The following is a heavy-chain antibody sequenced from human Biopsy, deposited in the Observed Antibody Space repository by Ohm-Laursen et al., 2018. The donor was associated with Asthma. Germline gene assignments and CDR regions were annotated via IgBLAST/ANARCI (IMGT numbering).Heavy chain of an antibody. Sequence: SLRLSCAASGFSVSNNYMSWVRQAPGKGLERVSAITGSGGTTYYADSVRGRFTISRDNSKSTLFLQMDSLSAEDTAVYYCARAYGGNFFSGAFDIWGQGTMVTVSS. CDR1: GFSVSNNY. CDR3: ARAYGGNFFSGAFDI. D-gene: IGHD4-23*01. J-gene: IGHJ3*02. V-gene: IGHV3-23*01. CDR2: ITGSGGTT.